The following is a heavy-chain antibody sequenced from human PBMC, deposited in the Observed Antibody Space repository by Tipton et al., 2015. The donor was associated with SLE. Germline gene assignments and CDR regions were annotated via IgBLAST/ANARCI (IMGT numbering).Heavy chain of an antibody. J-gene: IGHJ2*01. CDR3: ARGLGSSYFDL. CDR2: IYTSGST. Sequence: LRLSCTVSGGSISSYYWSWIRQPPGKGLEWIGYIYTSGSTNYNPSLKSRVTISVDTSKNQFSLKLSSVTAADTAVYYCARGLGSSYFDLWGRGALVTVSP. CDR1: GGSISSYY. D-gene: IGHD2-15*01. V-gene: IGHV4-4*09.